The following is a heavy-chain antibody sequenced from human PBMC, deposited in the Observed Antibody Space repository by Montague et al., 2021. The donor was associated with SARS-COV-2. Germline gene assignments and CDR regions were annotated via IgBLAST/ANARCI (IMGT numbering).Heavy chain of an antibody. CDR1: GFTFSTYA. D-gene: IGHD6-13*01. CDR3: AKRPSAADN. CDR2: ISKSGKST. V-gene: IGHV3-23*01. Sequence: SLRLSCSASGFTFSTYAMSWVRQAPGKGLGWVSCISKSGKSTFYADSVKGRFTISRDNTKNTLYLQVNSLRAEDTAVYFYAKRPSAADNWGQGTLVTVSS. J-gene: IGHJ4*02.